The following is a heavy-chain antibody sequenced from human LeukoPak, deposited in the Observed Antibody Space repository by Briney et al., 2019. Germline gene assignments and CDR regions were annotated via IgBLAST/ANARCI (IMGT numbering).Heavy chain of an antibody. CDR1: GFTFSSYA. V-gene: IGHV3-23*01. Sequence: GGSLRLSCVASGFTFSSYAMSWVRQAPGRGLQWVSDLSGNGGSRNYADPVQGRFTISRDNSKNTLYLQMDSLRAEDTAVYYCAKIARSGSYYWFDYWGLGTLVTVSS. CDR3: AKIARSGSYYWFDY. J-gene: IGHJ4*02. D-gene: IGHD3-22*01. CDR2: LSGNGGSR.